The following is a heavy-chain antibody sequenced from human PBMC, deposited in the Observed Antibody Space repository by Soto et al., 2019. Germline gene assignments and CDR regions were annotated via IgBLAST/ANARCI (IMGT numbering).Heavy chain of an antibody. CDR2: IFPGDSDT. V-gene: IGHV5-51*01. D-gene: IGHD3-3*01. J-gene: IGHJ4*02. Sequence: PGESLKISCKGSGYSFTNYWIGWVRQKPGKGLEWMGTIFPGDSDTRYSPSFQGQVTISVDKSISTAFLQWSSLKASDTAMYYCASPLRYDFWSGYVFDYWGQGTLVTVSS. CDR1: GYSFTNYW. CDR3: ASPLRYDFWSGYVFDY.